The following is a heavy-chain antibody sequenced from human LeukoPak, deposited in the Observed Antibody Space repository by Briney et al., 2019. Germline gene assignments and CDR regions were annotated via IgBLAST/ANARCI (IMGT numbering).Heavy chain of an antibody. CDR2: IYYSGSI. J-gene: IGHJ4*02. CDR1: GGSIISYY. CDR3: ARGALIVGATSFDY. D-gene: IGHD1-26*01. V-gene: IGHV4-59*01. Sequence: KPSETLSLTCTVSGGSIISYYWSWIRQPPGRGLEWIGYIYYSGSINYNPSLKSRVTISVDTSRNQFSLKLSSVTAADTAVYYCARGALIVGATSFDYWGQGTLVTVSS.